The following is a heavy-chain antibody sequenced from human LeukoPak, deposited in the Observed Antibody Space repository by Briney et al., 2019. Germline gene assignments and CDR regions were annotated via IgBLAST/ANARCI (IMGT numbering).Heavy chain of an antibody. D-gene: IGHD6-13*01. CDR1: GFTFSSYA. V-gene: IGHV3-23*01. CDR3: ARVQKGIAAAGTGGGWFDP. Sequence: GGSLRLSCAASGFTFSSYAMSWVRQAPGKGLEWVSAISGSGGSTYYADSVKGRFTISRDNSKNTLYLQMNSLRAEDTAVYYCARVQKGIAAAGTGGGWFDPWGQGTLVTVSS. CDR2: ISGSGGST. J-gene: IGHJ5*02.